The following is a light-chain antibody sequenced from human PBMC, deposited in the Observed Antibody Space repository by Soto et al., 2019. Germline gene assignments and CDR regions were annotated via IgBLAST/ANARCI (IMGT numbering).Light chain of an antibody. Sequence: EIVMTQSPPTLSVSPGERATLSCRASQSVSNNLAWYQQRPGQAPRLLISGASTRATGVPARFSGSGSGTEFTLTISSLQSEDFAVYYCQQYNNWPPLTFGGGTKVEIK. V-gene: IGKV3-15*01. CDR3: QQYNNWPPLT. CDR2: GAS. CDR1: QSVSNN. J-gene: IGKJ4*01.